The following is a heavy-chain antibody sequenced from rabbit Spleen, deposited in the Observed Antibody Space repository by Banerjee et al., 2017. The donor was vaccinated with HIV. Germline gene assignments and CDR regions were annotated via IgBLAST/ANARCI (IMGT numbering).Heavy chain of an antibody. D-gene: IGHD1-1*01. J-gene: IGHJ3*01. Sequence: QSLEESGGDLVKPGASLTLTCTASGFTISSSYWICWVRQAPGKGLEWIGCIVAGSSASTYYASWAKGRFTISKTSPTTVTLQMTTLTAADTATYFCARWGSASSSGYYIPLSLWGQGTLVTVS. V-gene: IGHV1S40*01. CDR1: GFTISSSYW. CDR3: ARWGSASSSGYYIPLSL. CDR2: IVAGSSAST.